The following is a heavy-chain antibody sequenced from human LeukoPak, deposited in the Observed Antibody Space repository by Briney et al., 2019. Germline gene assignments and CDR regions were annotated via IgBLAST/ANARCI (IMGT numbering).Heavy chain of an antibody. Sequence: SETLSLTCTVSGGSISSGGYYWSWIRQHPVKGLEWIGYIYYSGSTYYNPSLKSRVTISVDTSKNQFSLKLSSVTAADTAVYYCASSTSIVGATPFDYWGQGTLVTVSS. D-gene: IGHD1-26*01. CDR1: GGSISSGGYY. V-gene: IGHV4-31*03. CDR3: ASSTSIVGATPFDY. CDR2: IYYSGST. J-gene: IGHJ4*02.